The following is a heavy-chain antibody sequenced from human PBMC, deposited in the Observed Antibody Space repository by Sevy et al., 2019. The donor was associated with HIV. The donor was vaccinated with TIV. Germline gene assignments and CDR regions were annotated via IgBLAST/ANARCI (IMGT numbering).Heavy chain of an antibody. D-gene: IGHD2-21*02. CDR1: GYTFSSYY. J-gene: IGHJ4*02. CDR2: INPGGGGT. Sequence: ASVKVSCKASGYTFSSYYIHWVRQAPGQALEWMGLINPGGGGTNYAQKFQGRVTLTRDMSTTTVYMELGSLRSEDTAVYYCARVHPCGGDCYYSDFWGQGTLVTVPS. V-gene: IGHV1-46*01. CDR3: ARVHPCGGDCYYSDF.